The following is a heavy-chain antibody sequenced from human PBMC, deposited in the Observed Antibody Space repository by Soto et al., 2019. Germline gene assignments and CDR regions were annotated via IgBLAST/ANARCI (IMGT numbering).Heavy chain of an antibody. CDR1: GFSLSTSGVG. CDR2: IYWDDDK. V-gene: IGHV2-5*02. Sequence: SGPTLVNPTQTLTLTCTFSGFSLSTSGVGVGWIRQPPGKAPEWLALIYWDDDKRYSPSLKSRLTITKDTSKNQVVLTMTNMDPVDTATYYCAHITQYCSGGSCYDNNNWFDPWGKGTLVTVSS. J-gene: IGHJ5*02. CDR3: AHITQYCSGGSCYDNNNWFDP. D-gene: IGHD2-15*01.